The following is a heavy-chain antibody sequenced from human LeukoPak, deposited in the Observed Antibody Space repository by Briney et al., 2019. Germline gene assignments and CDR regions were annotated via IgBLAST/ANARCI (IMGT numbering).Heavy chain of an antibody. CDR3: VRDGPCSSTSCQNFDS. D-gene: IGHD2-2*01. CDR1: GYTFTGYY. Sequence: ASVKVSCKSSGYTFTGYYIHWVRQAPGQGLEWMGWINPHSDDRNYAQRFQGRVTMTRDTSISTVYMELSGLTSDDTAVYYCVRDGPCSSTSCQNFDSWGQGALVTVSS. V-gene: IGHV1-2*02. CDR2: INPHSDDR. J-gene: IGHJ4*02.